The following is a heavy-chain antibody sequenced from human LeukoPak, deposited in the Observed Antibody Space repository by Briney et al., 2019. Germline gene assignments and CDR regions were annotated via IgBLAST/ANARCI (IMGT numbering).Heavy chain of an antibody. CDR3: AKDYNWGWDY. CDR2: IRSDRSSK. V-gene: IGHV3-30*02. D-gene: IGHD7-27*01. CDR1: GFTFSSYG. Sequence: PGGSLRLSCAASGFTFSSYGMHWVRQAPGKGLEWVTYIRSDRSSKYYADSVKGRFSISRDNSKKALYLQMNSPRPEDTAVYYCAKDYNWGWDYWGQGTLVTVSS. J-gene: IGHJ4*02.